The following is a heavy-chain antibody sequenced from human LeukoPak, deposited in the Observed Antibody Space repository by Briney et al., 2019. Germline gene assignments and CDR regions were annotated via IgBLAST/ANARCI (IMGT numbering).Heavy chain of an antibody. D-gene: IGHD3-22*01. J-gene: IGHJ3*02. CDR3: ARGPYSYDSSGAFDI. CDR2: IDHTGIT. Sequence: SETLSLTCTVSDDSITIYYWSWIRQPPGKGLEWIGYIDHTGITNYNPSLNSRVTISRDTSKNHFSLKLSSVTAADTAVYFCARGPYSYDSSGAFDIWGQGTMVTVSS. CDR1: DDSITIYY. V-gene: IGHV4-59*08.